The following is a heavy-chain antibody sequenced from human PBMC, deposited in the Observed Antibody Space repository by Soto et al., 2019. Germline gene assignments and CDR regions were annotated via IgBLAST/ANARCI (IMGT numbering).Heavy chain of an antibody. CDR2: IYTSGST. Sequence: SLTCTVSGGSISSYYWSWIRQPAGKGLEWIGRIYTSGSTNYNPSLKSRVTMSVDTSKNQFSLKLSSVTAADTAVYYCARRSGVTIFGVVTGFDPWGQGTLVTVSS. CDR3: ARRSGVTIFGVVTGFDP. D-gene: IGHD3-3*01. CDR1: GGSISSYY. V-gene: IGHV4-4*07. J-gene: IGHJ5*02.